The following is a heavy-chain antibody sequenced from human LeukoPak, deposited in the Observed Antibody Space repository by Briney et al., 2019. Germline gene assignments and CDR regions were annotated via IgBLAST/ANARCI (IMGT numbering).Heavy chain of an antibody. J-gene: IGHJ6*02. CDR3: AREWDTVTRGYGMDV. D-gene: IGHD4-17*01. Sequence: NSGGSLRLSCAASGFTFSTYSMNWVRQAPGKGLEWVSSISSSSSYIYYADSVKGRFTISRDNAKNSLYLQMNSLRAEDTAVYYCAREWDTVTRGYGMDVWGQGTTVTVSS. CDR1: GFTFSTYS. CDR2: ISSSSSYI. V-gene: IGHV3-21*01.